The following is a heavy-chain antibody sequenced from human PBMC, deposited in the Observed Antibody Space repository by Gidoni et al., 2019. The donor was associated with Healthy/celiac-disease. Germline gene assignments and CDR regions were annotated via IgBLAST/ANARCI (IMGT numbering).Heavy chain of an antibody. J-gene: IGHJ6*02. CDR2: ISYDGSNK. CDR3: AKDFLYRTYYYYYGMDV. D-gene: IGHD2-15*01. V-gene: IGHV3-30*18. CDR1: GFTFRRYG. Sequence: QVQLVESGGGVVQPGRSLRLSCAASGFTFRRYGMHWVRQAPGKGLEWVAVISYDGSNKYYAESVKGRFTISRDNSKNTLYLQMNSLRAEDTAVYYCAKDFLYRTYYYYYGMDVWGQGTTVTVSS.